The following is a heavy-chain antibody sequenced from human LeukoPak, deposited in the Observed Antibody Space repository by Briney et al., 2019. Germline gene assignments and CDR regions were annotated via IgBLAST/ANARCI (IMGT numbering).Heavy chain of an antibody. CDR3: VRPIRGYSFDYYDY. V-gene: IGHV4-59*01. CDR1: GGSISSYY. D-gene: IGHD5-18*01. Sequence: SETLSLTCTVSGGSISSYYWNWIRQPPGQGLEWIGCIYYSGSTNYNPSLKSRVTMSVDTSKNQFSLKLTSVTAADTAVYYCVRPIRGYSFDYYDYWGQGTLVTVSS. J-gene: IGHJ4*02. CDR2: IYYSGST.